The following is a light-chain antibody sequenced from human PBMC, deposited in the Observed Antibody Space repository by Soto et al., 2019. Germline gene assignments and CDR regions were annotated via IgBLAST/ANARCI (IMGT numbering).Light chain of an antibody. V-gene: IGKV1-5*01. CDR2: DAF. J-gene: IGKJ1*01. Sequence: IQMTQSPSTLSASVGDRVTITCRASQSISSWLAWYQQKPGKAPKLLIFDAFNLESGVPSRFSGSGSGTEFTLTISSLQPDDFATYYCQQYNTYPWTFGQGTKVDIK. CDR1: QSISSW. CDR3: QQYNTYPWT.